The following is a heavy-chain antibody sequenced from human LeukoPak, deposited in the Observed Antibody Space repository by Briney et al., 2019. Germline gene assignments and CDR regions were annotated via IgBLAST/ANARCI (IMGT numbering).Heavy chain of an antibody. D-gene: IGHD4-17*01. CDR3: AREARTTVRLYYCYYVDV. CDR2: ISSSSSTI. V-gene: IGHV3-48*02. CDR1: GFTFSSYS. J-gene: IGHJ6*03. Sequence: GGSLRLSCAASGFTFSSYSMNWVRQAPGKGLEWVSYISSSSSTIYYADSVKGRFTISRDNAKNSLYLQMNSLRDEDTAVYYCAREARTTVRLYYCYYVDVWGKGPTVTVS.